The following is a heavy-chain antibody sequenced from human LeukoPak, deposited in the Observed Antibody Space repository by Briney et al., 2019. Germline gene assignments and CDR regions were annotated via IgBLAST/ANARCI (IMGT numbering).Heavy chain of an antibody. J-gene: IGHJ4*02. D-gene: IGHD3-10*01. Sequence: GGSLTISCKGSGYSFTSYWIGWVRQMPGKGLEWMGIIYSGDSDTRYSPSLQGQVTISADKSISTAYLQWSSLKASDTAMYYCARRITMVRGNLYYFDYWGQGTLVTVSS. CDR2: IYSGDSDT. CDR3: ARRITMVRGNLYYFDY. V-gene: IGHV5-51*01. CDR1: GYSFTSYW.